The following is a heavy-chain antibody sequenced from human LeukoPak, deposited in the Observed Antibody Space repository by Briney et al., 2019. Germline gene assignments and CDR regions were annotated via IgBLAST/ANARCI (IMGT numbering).Heavy chain of an antibody. CDR1: GYSFTSYW. CDR2: IYPGDSDT. J-gene: IGHJ3*02. CDR3: ASSPYSSSWYFDSFDS. D-gene: IGHD6-13*01. V-gene: IGHV5-51*01. Sequence: GESLKISCKGSGYSFTSYWIGWVRQMPGKGLEWMGIIYPGDSDTRYSPSFQGQRTISADKSISTAYLQWSSLKASDTAMYYCASSPYSSSWYFDSFDSWGQGTMVTVSS.